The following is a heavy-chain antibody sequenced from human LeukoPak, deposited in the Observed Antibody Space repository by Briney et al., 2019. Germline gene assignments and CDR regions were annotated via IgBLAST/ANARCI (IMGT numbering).Heavy chain of an antibody. J-gene: IGHJ4*02. D-gene: IGHD3-16*02. CDR3: ARDRLGGGELSPPDY. CDR1: GYAFTTYA. V-gene: IGHV1-3*04. Sequence: VASVNVSCKASGYAFTTYAFHWVRQAPGQRLEWMGWIDTDNGNTRYSQNFQGRITITRDTSATTAYMELSDLRSEDTAVYYCARDRLGGGELSPPDYWGQGTLVTVSS. CDR2: IDTDNGNT.